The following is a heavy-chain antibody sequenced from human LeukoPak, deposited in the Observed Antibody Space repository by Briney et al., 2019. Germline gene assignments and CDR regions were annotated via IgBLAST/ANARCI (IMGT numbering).Heavy chain of an antibody. CDR3: ARTRDGYNYYYYYGMDV. V-gene: IGHV1-69*13. Sequence: ASVKVSCKASAYTFTDYYVHWVRQAPGQGLEWMGGIIPIFGTANYAQKFQGRVTITADESTSTAYMELSSLRSEDTAVYYCARTRDGYNYYYYYGMDVWGQGTTVTVSS. J-gene: IGHJ6*02. CDR1: AYTFTDYY. D-gene: IGHD5-24*01. CDR2: IIPIFGTA.